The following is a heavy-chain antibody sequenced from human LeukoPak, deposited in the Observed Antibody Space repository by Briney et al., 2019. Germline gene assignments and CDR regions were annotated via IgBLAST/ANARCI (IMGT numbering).Heavy chain of an antibody. CDR3: VRVPYSGSYYNYWFDL. V-gene: IGHV3-74*01. Sequence: GGSLRLSCEASGFSFNTYWMDWVRQVPGKGLVWVSHINSGGSSATYADSVRGRFTISRDNAENTLYLQMDRLRAEDTAVYYWVRVPYSGSYYNYWFDLWGQGTLVTVSS. D-gene: IGHD3-10*01. CDR2: INSGGSSA. CDR1: GFSFNTYW. J-gene: IGHJ5*02.